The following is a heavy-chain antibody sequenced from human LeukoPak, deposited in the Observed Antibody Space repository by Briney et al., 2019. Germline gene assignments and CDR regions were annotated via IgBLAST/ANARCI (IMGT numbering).Heavy chain of an antibody. J-gene: IGHJ4*02. CDR2: ISGSGDST. CDR3: AKETSVVIPDH. Sequence: GGSLRLSCAASGFTFSSYAMSWVRQAPGEGLEGGTAISGSGDSTSYADPVKGRFTIARDNSKNTLYLQMNSLRADDTAVYYCAKETSVVIPDHWGQGTLVTVSS. V-gene: IGHV3-23*01. CDR1: GFTFSSYA. D-gene: IGHD4-23*01.